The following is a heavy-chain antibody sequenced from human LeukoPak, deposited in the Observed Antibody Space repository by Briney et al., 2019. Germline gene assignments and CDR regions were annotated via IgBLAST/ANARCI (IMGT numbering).Heavy chain of an antibody. CDR3: ARGGPGIAAAGY. Sequence: SETLSLTCTIFGGSFSSSNYYWGWIRQPPGKGLEWIGSVYYTGSTYYNPSLKSRVTMSIDKSKDQFSLKLTSVTAADTAVYYCARGGPGIAAAGYWGQGTLVTVSS. CDR1: GGSFSSSNYY. D-gene: IGHD6-13*01. J-gene: IGHJ4*02. V-gene: IGHV4-39*01. CDR2: VYYTGST.